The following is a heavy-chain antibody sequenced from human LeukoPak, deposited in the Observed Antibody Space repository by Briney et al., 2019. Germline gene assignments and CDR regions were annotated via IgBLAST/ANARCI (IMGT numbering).Heavy chain of an antibody. CDR1: GYTFTSYG. J-gene: IGHJ4*02. D-gene: IGHD6-13*01. V-gene: IGHV1-18*01. Sequence: ASVTVSCKASGYTFTSYGISWVRQAPGQGLEWMGCISAYNGNTNYAQKLQGRVTMTTDTSTSTAYMELRSLRSDDTAVYYCARDRVGYSSSWYADYWGQGTLVTVSS. CDR3: ARDRVGYSSSWYADY. CDR2: ISAYNGNT.